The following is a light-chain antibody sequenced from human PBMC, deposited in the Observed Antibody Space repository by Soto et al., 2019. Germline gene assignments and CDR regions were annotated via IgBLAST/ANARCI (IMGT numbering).Light chain of an antibody. CDR3: QQYKT. Sequence: DIQMTQSRSTLSASVGDRVTITCRASQSISSWLAWYQQKPGKAPKLLIYDASSLESGVPSRFSGSGSGTEFTLTISSLQPDDFATYYCQQYKTFGQGTKVDI. V-gene: IGKV1-5*01. CDR2: DAS. J-gene: IGKJ1*01. CDR1: QSISSW.